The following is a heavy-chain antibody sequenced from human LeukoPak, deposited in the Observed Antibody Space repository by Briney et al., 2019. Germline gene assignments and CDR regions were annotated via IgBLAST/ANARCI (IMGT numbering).Heavy chain of an antibody. CDR2: INHSGST. V-gene: IGHV4-34*01. D-gene: IGHD3-9*01. CDR3: ARDLHYDILTGTYYGMDV. CDR1: GGSFRGYY. J-gene: IGHJ6*04. Sequence: SSDTLSLTCAVYGGSFRGYYWSWIRQPPAKGLEWMGEINHSGSTNYNPSLKSRVTISVDTSKNQFSLKLSSVTAADTAVYYCARDLHYDILTGTYYGMDVWGKGTTVTVSS.